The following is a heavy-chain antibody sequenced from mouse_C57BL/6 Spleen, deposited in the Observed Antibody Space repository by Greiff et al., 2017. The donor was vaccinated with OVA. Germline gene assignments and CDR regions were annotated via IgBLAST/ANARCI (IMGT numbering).Heavy chain of an antibody. CDR2: INPSNGGT. Sequence: VKLQQPGTELVKPGASVKLSCKASGYTFTSYWMHWVKQRPGQGLEWIGNINPSNGGTNYNEKFKSKATLTVDKSSSTAYMQLSSLTSEDSAVYYCAREGRDSSGYVGFAYWGQGTLVTVSA. CDR1: GYTFTSYW. D-gene: IGHD3-2*02. V-gene: IGHV1-53*01. CDR3: AREGRDSSGYVGFAY. J-gene: IGHJ3*01.